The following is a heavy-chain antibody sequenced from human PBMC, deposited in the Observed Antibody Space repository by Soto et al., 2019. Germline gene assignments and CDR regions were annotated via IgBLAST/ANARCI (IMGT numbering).Heavy chain of an antibody. V-gene: IGHV1-69*13. D-gene: IGHD2-2*01. Sequence: GASVKVSCKASGGTFSSYAISWVRQAPGQGLEWMGGIIPIFGTANYAQKFQGRVTITADESTSTAYMELSSLRSEDTAVYYCARGVVPAALTTYYGMDVWGQGTTVTVS. CDR1: GGTFSSYA. CDR2: IIPIFGTA. J-gene: IGHJ6*02. CDR3: ARGVVPAALTTYYGMDV.